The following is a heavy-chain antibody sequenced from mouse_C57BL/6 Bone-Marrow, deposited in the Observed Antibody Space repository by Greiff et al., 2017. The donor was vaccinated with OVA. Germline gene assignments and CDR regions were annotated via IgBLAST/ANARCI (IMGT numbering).Heavy chain of an antibody. Sequence: DVKLVESGGGLVQPGGSLKLSCVASGFTFSDYYMYWVRQTPEKRLEWVAYISNGGGSTYYPDTVKGRFTISRDNAKNTLYLQMSRLKSEDTAMYYCARRSYYSNYGAMDYWGQGTSVTVSS. CDR3: ARRSYYSNYGAMDY. CDR2: ISNGGGST. D-gene: IGHD2-5*01. V-gene: IGHV5-12*01. J-gene: IGHJ4*01. CDR1: GFTFSDYY.